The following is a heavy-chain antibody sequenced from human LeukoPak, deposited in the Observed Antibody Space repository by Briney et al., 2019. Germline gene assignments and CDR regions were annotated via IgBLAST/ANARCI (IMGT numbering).Heavy chain of an antibody. J-gene: IGHJ4*02. D-gene: IGHD3-16*01. CDR2: ISSSSSTI. CDR3: ASGIMMRPGY. Sequence: GGSLRLSCAASGFTFSSYSMNWVRQAPGKGLEWASYISSSSSTIYYADSVKGRFTISRDNAKNSLYLQMNSLRAEDTAAYYCASGIMMRPGYWGQGTLVTVSS. V-gene: IGHV3-48*01. CDR1: GFTFSSYS.